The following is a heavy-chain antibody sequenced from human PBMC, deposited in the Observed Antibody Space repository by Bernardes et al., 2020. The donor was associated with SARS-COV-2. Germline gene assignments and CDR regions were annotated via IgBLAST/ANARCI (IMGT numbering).Heavy chain of an antibody. J-gene: IGHJ6*02. CDR3: AREGNGSGSFQLVTAGMDV. Sequence: SETLSLTCTVSGGSISSYYWSWIRQPPGKGLEWIGYIYYSGSTNYNPSLKSRVTISVDTSKNQFSLKLSSVTAADTAVYYCAREGNGSGSFQLVTAGMDVWGQGTTVTVSS. D-gene: IGHD3-10*01. CDR1: GGSISSYY. CDR2: IYYSGST. V-gene: IGHV4-59*01.